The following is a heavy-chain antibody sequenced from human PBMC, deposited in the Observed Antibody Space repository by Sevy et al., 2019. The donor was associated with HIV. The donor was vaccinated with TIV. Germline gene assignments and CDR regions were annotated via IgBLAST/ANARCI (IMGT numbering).Heavy chain of an antibody. V-gene: IGHV3-23*01. J-gene: IGHJ4*02. CDR1: SSSFSNYA. CDR3: VKQPDY. Sequence: GGSLRLSCVVPSSSFSNYAMSWVRQAPGKGLEWVSAISRVGDNTYYADSVRGRFTISRDNSKNTLFLQMNSLRGEDTGVYFCVKQPDYWGRGTLVTVSS. CDR2: ISRVGDNT.